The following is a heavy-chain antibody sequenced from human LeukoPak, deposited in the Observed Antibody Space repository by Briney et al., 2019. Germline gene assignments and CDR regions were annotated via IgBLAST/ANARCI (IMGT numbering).Heavy chain of an antibody. D-gene: IGHD3-3*01. J-gene: IGHJ6*02. V-gene: IGHV3-53*01. CDR1: GFTVSSNY. CDR3: ARDQTVYYDFWSGLYYYYGMDV. Sequence: GGSLRLSCAASGFTVSSNYMSWVRQAPGKGLEWVSVIYSGGSTYYADSVKGRFTISRDNSKNTLYLQMNSLRAEDTAVYYCARDQTVYYDFWSGLYYYYGMDVWGQGTTVTVSS. CDR2: IYSGGST.